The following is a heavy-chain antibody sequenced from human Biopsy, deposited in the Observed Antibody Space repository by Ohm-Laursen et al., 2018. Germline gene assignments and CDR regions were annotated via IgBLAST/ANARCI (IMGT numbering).Heavy chain of an antibody. Sequence: TLSLTCTVSGASITSYYWSWIRQPAGKGLEWIGHTYKGGNTNHNPSLKSRVSMSVDTSKNQLSLTLRSVAAADTAVYYCARDLPSSYYYAMDVWGQGTTVTVSS. CDR2: TYKGGNT. CDR1: GASITSYY. V-gene: IGHV4-4*07. CDR3: ARDLPSSYYYAMDV. J-gene: IGHJ6*02.